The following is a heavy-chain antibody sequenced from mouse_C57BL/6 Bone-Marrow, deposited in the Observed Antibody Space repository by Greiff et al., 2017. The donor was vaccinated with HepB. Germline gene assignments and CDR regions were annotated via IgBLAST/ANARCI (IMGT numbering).Heavy chain of an antibody. CDR3: ARPRGYYYGSSGRNFDV. CDR2: ISSGGSYT. V-gene: IGHV5-6*01. J-gene: IGHJ1*03. CDR1: GFTFSSYG. D-gene: IGHD1-1*01. Sequence: EVQRVESGGDLVKPGGSLKLSCAASGFTFSSYGMSWVRQTPDKRLEWVATISSGGSYTYYPDSVKGRFTISRDNAKNTLYLQMSSLKSEDTAMYYCARPRGYYYGSSGRNFDVWGTGTTVTVSS.